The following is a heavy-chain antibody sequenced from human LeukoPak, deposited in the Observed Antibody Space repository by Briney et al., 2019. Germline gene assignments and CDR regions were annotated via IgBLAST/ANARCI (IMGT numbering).Heavy chain of an antibody. J-gene: IGHJ3*02. CDR1: GYSFTSYC. V-gene: IGHV5-51*01. CDR2: IYPGDSGT. CDR3: ARRSMYYDSSQAFDI. D-gene: IGHD3-22*01. Sequence: GESLKISCKGSGYSFTSYCVGWVRQMPGKGLEWMGIIYPGDSGTRYSPSFQGQVTISADKSISTAYLQWSSLKASDTAMYYCARRSMYYDSSQAFDIWGQGTMVTVSS.